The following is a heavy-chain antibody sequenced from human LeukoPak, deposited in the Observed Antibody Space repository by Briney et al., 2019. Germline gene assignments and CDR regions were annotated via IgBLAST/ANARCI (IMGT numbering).Heavy chain of an antibody. CDR1: GGSIRSYY. Sequence: PSETLSLTCTVSGGSIRSYYLSLVRQPPGKGLGWIGYIYYSGSTNYNPSLKSRVTISVDTSKNQFSLKLSSVTAADTAVYYCAREMGGGYVNAFDIWGQGTMVTVSS. CDR2: IYYSGST. D-gene: IGHD5-12*01. V-gene: IGHV4-59*01. CDR3: AREMGGGYVNAFDI. J-gene: IGHJ3*02.